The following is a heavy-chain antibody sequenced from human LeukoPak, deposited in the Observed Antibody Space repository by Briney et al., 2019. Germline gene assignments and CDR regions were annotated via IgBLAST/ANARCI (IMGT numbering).Heavy chain of an antibody. V-gene: IGHV1-24*01. Sequence: ASVKVSCKVSGYTLTELSMHWVRQAPGKGLEWMGGFDPEDGETIYAQKFQGRVTMTEDTSTDTAYMELSSLRSEDTAVYYCATDSSGAVAGPSDYWGQGTLVTVSS. CDR1: GYTLTELS. D-gene: IGHD6-19*01. CDR3: ATDSSGAVAGPSDY. J-gene: IGHJ4*02. CDR2: FDPEDGET.